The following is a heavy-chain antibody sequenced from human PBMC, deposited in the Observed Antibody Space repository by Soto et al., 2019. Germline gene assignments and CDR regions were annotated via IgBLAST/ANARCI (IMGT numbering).Heavy chain of an antibody. CDR3: AKRRGAGGHFDY. CDR2: VSIGGST. Sequence: PGGSLRLSCAASGFTFSSYAMGWVRRGPGKGLEWVAVVSIGGSTHYADSVRGRFTISRGNSKNTLSLQMNSLTAEDTAVYFCAKRRGAGGHFDYWGQGALVTVSS. J-gene: IGHJ4*02. D-gene: IGHD2-15*01. V-gene: IGHV3-23*01. CDR1: GFTFSSYA.